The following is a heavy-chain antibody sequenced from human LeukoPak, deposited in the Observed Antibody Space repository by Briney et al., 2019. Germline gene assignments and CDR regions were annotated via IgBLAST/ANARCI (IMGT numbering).Heavy chain of an antibody. CDR1: GVSISSSGYY. V-gene: IGHV4-39*01. J-gene: IGHJ4*02. CDR3: ARRADYRTFDY. D-gene: IGHD4-11*01. CDR2: IYYSGNT. Sequence: PSETLSLTCTVSGVSISSSGYYWGWIRQPPGLGLEWVGSIYYSGNTYYNASLKSRVIISVDTSKNQFSLKLSSVTATDTAVYYCARRADYRTFDYWGQGTLVTVSS.